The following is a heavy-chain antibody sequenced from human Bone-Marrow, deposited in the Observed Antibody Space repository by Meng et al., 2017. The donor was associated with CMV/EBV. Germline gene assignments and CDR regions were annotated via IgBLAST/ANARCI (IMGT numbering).Heavy chain of an antibody. CDR1: GYTFTTYW. V-gene: IGHV5-51*01. CDR3: ARAYGSGSYFVNYYYGMDV. Sequence: GESLKISCQASGYTFTTYWIGWVRQMPGKGLEWMGIIYPGDSDTRYSPSFQGQVTISADKSISTAYLQWSSLKASDTAMYYCARAYGSGSYFVNYYYGMDVWGQGTTVTVSS. CDR2: IYPGDSDT. J-gene: IGHJ6*02. D-gene: IGHD3-10*01.